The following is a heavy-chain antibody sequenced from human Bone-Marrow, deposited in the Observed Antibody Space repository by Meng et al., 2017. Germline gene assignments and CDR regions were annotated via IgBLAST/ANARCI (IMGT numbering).Heavy chain of an antibody. D-gene: IGHD3-22*01. V-gene: IGHV4-39*07. J-gene: IGHJ5*02. Sequence: QLQLQESGPGLVKPSETLSLTCTVSGGSISSSSYYWGWIRQPPGKGLEWIGSIYYSGSTYYSPSLKSRVTISVDTSKNQLSLKLSSMTAADTAVYYCARYVFDSSSLYSNWFDPWGQGTLVTVSS. CDR2: IYYSGST. CDR3: ARYVFDSSSLYSNWFDP. CDR1: GGSISSSSYY.